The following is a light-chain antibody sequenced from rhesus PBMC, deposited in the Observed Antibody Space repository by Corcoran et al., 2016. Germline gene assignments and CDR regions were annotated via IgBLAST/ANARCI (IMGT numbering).Light chain of an antibody. Sequence: QVILTQSPATLSLSPGERATLSCRASQRVSSYLAWSQQKAGQGPKLLIYGASSRATGIPDRCSGSGSGTEFTLTISSLEPEDFAVYYCQKYNNSPYSFGQGTKVEIK. CDR1: QRVSSY. J-gene: IGKJ2*01. V-gene: IGKV3-53*02. CDR3: QKYNNSPYS. CDR2: GAS.